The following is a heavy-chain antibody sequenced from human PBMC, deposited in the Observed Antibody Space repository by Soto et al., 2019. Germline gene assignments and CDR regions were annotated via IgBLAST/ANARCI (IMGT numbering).Heavy chain of an antibody. CDR3: ARDPFNYDILTGYYIGTLIDY. CDR1: GYTFTSYG. J-gene: IGHJ4*02. Sequence: ASVKVSCKASGYTFTSYGISWVRQAPGQGLEWMGWISAYNGNTNYAQKLQGRVTMTTDTSTSTAYMELRSLRSDDTAVYYCARDPFNYDILTGYYIGTLIDYWGQGTLVTVSS. CDR2: ISAYNGNT. D-gene: IGHD3-9*01. V-gene: IGHV1-18*01.